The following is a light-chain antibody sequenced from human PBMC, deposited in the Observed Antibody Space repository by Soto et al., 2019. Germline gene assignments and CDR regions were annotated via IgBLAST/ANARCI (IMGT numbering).Light chain of an antibody. V-gene: IGLV2-14*01. CDR2: EVS. Sequence: QSALTQPASVSGSPGQSITFSCTGTSSDVGGYNFVSWYQHHPGKAPKLIIYEVSNRPSGVSNRFSASKSGNTASLTISGLQAEDEADYCCSSYTNSSTLVGFGGGTKLTVL. CDR1: SSDVGGYNF. J-gene: IGLJ2*01. CDR3: SSYTNSSTLVG.